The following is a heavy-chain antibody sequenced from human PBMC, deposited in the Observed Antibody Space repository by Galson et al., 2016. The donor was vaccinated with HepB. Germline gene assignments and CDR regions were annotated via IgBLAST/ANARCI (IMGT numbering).Heavy chain of an antibody. D-gene: IGHD3-16*01. Sequence: SVKVSCKASGYTFTNYAINWVRQAPGQGLEWMARINTNNGNPTYAQGFRGRFVFSLDTFVGTAYLQISSVAAEDTAIYFCARDGAEVLDYWGQGTLVTVSS. CDR3: ARDGAEVLDY. J-gene: IGHJ4*02. V-gene: IGHV7-4-1*02. CDR1: GYTFTNYA. CDR2: INTNNGNP.